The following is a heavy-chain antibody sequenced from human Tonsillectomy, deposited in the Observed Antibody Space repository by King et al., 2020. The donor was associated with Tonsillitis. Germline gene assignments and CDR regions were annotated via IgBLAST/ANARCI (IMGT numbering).Heavy chain of an antibody. Sequence: VQLVESGGGLVQPGRSLRLSCAASGFIFNDFAMHWVRQVPGKGLQWVSGINWNSGGIGYADSVKGRFTISRDNAKKSLFLQMNSLRPDDTALYYCAKDRVGYLDFDSFDMWGQGRMVTVSS. D-gene: IGHD5-18*01. V-gene: IGHV3-9*01. CDR3: AKDRVGYLDFDSFDM. CDR2: INWNSGGI. CDR1: GFIFNDFA. J-gene: IGHJ3*02.